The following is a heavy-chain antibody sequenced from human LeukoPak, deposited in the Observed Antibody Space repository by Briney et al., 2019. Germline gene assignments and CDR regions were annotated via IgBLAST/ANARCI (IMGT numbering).Heavy chain of an antibody. CDR2: IKSKTDGGTT. J-gene: IGHJ4*02. D-gene: IGHD3-22*01. Sequence: PGGSPRLSCAASGFTFSNAWMNWVRQAPGKGLEWVGRIKSKTDGGTTDYAAPVKGRFTISRDDSKNTLYLQMNSLKTEDTAVYYCTTFFYEVVTSNVDYWGQGTLVTVSS. CDR3: TTFFYEVVTSNVDY. V-gene: IGHV3-15*07. CDR1: GFTFSNAW.